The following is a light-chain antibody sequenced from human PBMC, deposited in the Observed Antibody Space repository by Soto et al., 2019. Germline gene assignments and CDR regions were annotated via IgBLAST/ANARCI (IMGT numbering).Light chain of an antibody. Sequence: DIQMTQSPSSLSASVGDRVTITCPASQDIRNYLNWYQQKPGKAPNLLIYDASSLRAGVPSRFSGSGSGTEFTFTISSLQPEDIATYYCQHYDHLPPLSFGGGTKVEIK. V-gene: IGKV1-33*01. J-gene: IGKJ4*01. CDR3: QHYDHLPPLS. CDR1: QDIRNY. CDR2: DAS.